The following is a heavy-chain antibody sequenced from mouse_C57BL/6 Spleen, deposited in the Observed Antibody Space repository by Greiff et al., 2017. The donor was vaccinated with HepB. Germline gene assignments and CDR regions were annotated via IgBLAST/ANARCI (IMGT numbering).Heavy chain of an antibody. Sequence: QVHVKQSGAELVKPGASVKLSCKASGYTFTEYTIHWVKQRSGQGLEWIGWFYPGSGSIKYNEKFKDKATLTADKSSSTVYMELSRLTAEDSAVYFCARHERADSYCDYWGQGTTLTVSS. D-gene: IGHD3-3*01. V-gene: IGHV1-62-2*01. J-gene: IGHJ2*01. CDR3: ARHERADSYCDY. CDR2: FYPGSGSI. CDR1: GYTFTEYT.